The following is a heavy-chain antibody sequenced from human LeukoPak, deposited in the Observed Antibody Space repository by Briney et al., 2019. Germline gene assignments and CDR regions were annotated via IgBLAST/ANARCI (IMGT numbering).Heavy chain of an antibody. CDR1: GGSISSGLYS. CDR2: IYHTGST. V-gene: IGHV4-30-2*01. CDR3: ARLQYCSGTSCCWFDP. D-gene: IGHD2-2*01. J-gene: IGHJ5*02. Sequence: PSQTLSLTCDVSGGSISSGLYSWSWIRQPLGKGLEWIGYIYHTGSTYYNPSLKSRVTISVDTSKNQFSLRLSSVTAADTAVYYCARLQYCSGTSCCWFDPWGQGTLVTVSS.